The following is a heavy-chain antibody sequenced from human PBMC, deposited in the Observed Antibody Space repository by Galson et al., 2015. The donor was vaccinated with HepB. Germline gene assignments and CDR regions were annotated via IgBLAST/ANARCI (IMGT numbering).Heavy chain of an antibody. V-gene: IGHV3-7*01. CDR3: ARIWCGSWSPFGD. CDR1: GFTFSNYW. D-gene: IGHD3-10*01. Sequence: SLRLSCAASGFTFSNYWMSWVRQAPGKGLEWVGNIKQNGGEKYYVDSVKGRLTISRDNARNSLYLQMNNLRVEDTAIYYCARIWCGSWSPFGDWGQGTLVTVSP. J-gene: IGHJ4*02. CDR2: IKQNGGEK.